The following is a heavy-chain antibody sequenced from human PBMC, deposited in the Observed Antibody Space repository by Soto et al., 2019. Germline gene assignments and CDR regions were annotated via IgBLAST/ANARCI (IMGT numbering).Heavy chain of an antibody. CDR3: ARGRYCSGGSCSTDY. D-gene: IGHD2-15*01. Sequence: GGSLRLSCAASGFTFNNFGMHWVRQAPGKGLEWVAVIWYDGSNTYYADSVKGRFTISRDNSKDTLYLQMNSLRADDTAVYYCARGRYCSGGSCSTDYWGQGTLVTVSS. CDR2: IWYDGSNT. CDR1: GFTFNNFG. J-gene: IGHJ4*02. V-gene: IGHV3-33*01.